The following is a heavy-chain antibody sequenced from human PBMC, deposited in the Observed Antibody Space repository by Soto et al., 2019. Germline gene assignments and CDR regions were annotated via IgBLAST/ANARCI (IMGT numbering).Heavy chain of an antibody. CDR2: ISRSNSNI. Sequence: EVQLVESGGGLVQPGGSLRLSCAAAGFTLSSYAMHWVRQAPGKGLEWVSYISRSNSNIYYADSVKGRFTISRDNAKNSLYLQMNSLRAEDTAVYYCARDNYVSGSGWFDPWGQGTLVTVSS. CDR3: ARDNYVSGSGWFDP. V-gene: IGHV3-48*01. D-gene: IGHD3-10*01. CDR1: GFTLSSYA. J-gene: IGHJ5*02.